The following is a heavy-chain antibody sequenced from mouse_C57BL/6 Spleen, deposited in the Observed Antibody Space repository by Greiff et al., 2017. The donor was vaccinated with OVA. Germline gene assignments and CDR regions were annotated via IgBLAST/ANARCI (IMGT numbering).Heavy chain of an antibody. CDR2: IYPGDGDT. D-gene: IGHD1-1*01. CDR3: ARRGSSYFYFDY. CDR1: GYAFSSYW. J-gene: IGHJ2*01. Sequence: VQLQQSGAELVKPGASVKISCKASGYAFSSYWMNWVKQRPGKGLEWIGQIYPGDGDTNYNQKSKGKATLTVDKSSSTAYMELRSLTSEDSAVYYCARRGSSYFYFDYWGQGTTLTVSS. V-gene: IGHV1-80*01.